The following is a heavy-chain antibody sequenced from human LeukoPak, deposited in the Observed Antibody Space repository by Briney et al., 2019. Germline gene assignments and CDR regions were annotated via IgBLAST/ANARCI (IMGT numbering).Heavy chain of an antibody. Sequence: RGSLRLSCAASGFTFSSFWMSWVRQAPGEGLEWEANIKQGGREKYYVDSVKGRFTISRDNAKNSVYLQMNSLGVEDTAVYYCARSAAGTGGYFDYWGQGTLVTVSS. CDR3: ARSAAGTGGYFDY. CDR2: IKQGGREK. V-gene: IGHV3-7*05. D-gene: IGHD6-13*01. J-gene: IGHJ4*01. CDR1: GFTFSSFW.